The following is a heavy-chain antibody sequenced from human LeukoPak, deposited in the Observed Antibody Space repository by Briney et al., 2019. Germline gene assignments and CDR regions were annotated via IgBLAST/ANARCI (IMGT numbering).Heavy chain of an antibody. Sequence: PGGSLRLSCVASGFTFSDHYMDWVRQAPGKGREWVGRIRNRASSHTTEYAASVKGRFTISRDDSKNSLFLQMNSLKTEDTAVYYCSASVAVATYVSWGQGTLVTVSS. CDR3: SASVAVATYVS. CDR1: GFTFSDHY. J-gene: IGHJ5*02. V-gene: IGHV3-72*01. D-gene: IGHD2-15*01. CDR2: IRNRASSHTT.